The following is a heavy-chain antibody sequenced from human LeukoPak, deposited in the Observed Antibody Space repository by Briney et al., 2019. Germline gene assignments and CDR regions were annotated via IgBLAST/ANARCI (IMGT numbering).Heavy chain of an antibody. V-gene: IGHV3-30*02. CDR3: ALSHYDSSGYLDY. Sequence: GGSLRLSCAASGFIFSSYGMHWVRQAPGKGLEWVAFIRYDGSNKYYADSVKGRFTISRDNSKNTLYLQMNSLRAEDTAVYYCALSHYDSSGYLDYWGPGTLVTVSS. J-gene: IGHJ4*02. CDR2: IRYDGSNK. CDR1: GFIFSSYG. D-gene: IGHD3-22*01.